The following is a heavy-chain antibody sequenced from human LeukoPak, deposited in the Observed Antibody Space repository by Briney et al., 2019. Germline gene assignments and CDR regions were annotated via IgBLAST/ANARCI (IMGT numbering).Heavy chain of an antibody. CDR2: INHSGST. D-gene: IGHD5-24*01. J-gene: IGHJ4*02. CDR3: ASSVEMATPFDY. V-gene: IGHV4-34*01. CDR1: GGSFSGYY. Sequence: PSETLSLTCAVYGGSFSGYYWSWIRQPPGKGLEWIGEINHSGSTNYNPSLKSRVTISVDTSKNQFSLELSSVTAADTAVYYCASSVEMATPFDYWGQGTLVTVSS.